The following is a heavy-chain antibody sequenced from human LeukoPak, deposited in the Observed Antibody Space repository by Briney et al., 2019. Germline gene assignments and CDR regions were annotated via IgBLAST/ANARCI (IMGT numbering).Heavy chain of an antibody. CDR1: GYSFTNYW. J-gene: IGHJ4*02. V-gene: IGHV5-51*01. CDR3: ARHGGPVDTAMIRYFDY. CDR2: MYPDDSDT. D-gene: IGHD5-18*01. Sequence: GESLKISCKGSGYSFTNYWIGWVRQMPGKGLELMGIMYPDDSDTRYSPSFQGQVTISADKSITTAYLQWSSLKASDTAMYYCARHGGPVDTAMIRYFDYWGQRTLVTVSS.